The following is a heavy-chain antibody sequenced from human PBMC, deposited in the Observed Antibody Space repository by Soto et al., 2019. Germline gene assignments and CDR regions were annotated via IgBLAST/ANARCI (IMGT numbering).Heavy chain of an antibody. J-gene: IGHJ5*02. Sequence: GGSLRLSCAASGFTFSSYAMSWVRQAPGKGLEWVSAISGSGGSTYYADSVKGRFTISRDNSKNTLYLQMNSLRAEDTAVYYCAKDRYYDSSGYSVDPWGQGTLVTVSS. CDR1: GFTFSSYA. CDR2: ISGSGGST. CDR3: AKDRYYDSSGYSVDP. V-gene: IGHV3-23*01. D-gene: IGHD3-22*01.